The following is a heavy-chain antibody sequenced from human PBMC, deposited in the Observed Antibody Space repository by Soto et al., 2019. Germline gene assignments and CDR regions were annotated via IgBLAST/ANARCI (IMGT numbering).Heavy chain of an antibody. CDR1: GFTFDDYN. Sequence: EVQLVESGGVVVQPGGSLRLSCAASGFTFDDYNMYWVRQVPGKGLEWVSRISWDGDSTNYADSVKGRFTISRDNSKNSLYLQMNSLRDEDTAVYYCARSPGRYCSGGSCYTKYYYYYGMDVWGQGTTVTVSS. V-gene: IGHV3-43*01. J-gene: IGHJ6*02. CDR2: ISWDGDST. D-gene: IGHD2-15*01. CDR3: ARSPGRYCSGGSCYTKYYYYYGMDV.